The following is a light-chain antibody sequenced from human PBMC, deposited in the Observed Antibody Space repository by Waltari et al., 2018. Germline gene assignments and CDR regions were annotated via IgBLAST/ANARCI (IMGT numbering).Light chain of an antibody. CDR2: SNN. V-gene: IGLV1-44*01. CDR3: AAWDYILNIVL. J-gene: IGLJ2*01. Sequence: QSVLTQPPSASGAPGQRVTISCSGSSSNIGKNAVTWYQQLPGTAPRILMFSNNQRPSGVPDRFSAAKSGTSASLAISGLQSDDEAEYYCAAWDYILNIVLFGGGTRLTVL. CDR1: SSNIGKNA.